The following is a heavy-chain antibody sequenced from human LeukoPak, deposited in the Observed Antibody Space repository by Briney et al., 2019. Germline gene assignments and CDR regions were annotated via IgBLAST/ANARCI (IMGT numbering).Heavy chain of an antibody. D-gene: IGHD3-10*01. V-gene: IGHV3-53*01. CDR3: ARDLGNYGSYYYYGMDV. CDR1: GFTVSSNY. CDR2: IYAGGTT. Sequence: GGSLRLSCAASGFTVSSNYMSWVRQAPGKGLEWVSVIYAGGTTYYADSVKGRFTISRDNSKNTLYLQMNSLRAEDTAVYYCARDLGNYGSYYYYGMDVWGQGTTVTVSS. J-gene: IGHJ6*02.